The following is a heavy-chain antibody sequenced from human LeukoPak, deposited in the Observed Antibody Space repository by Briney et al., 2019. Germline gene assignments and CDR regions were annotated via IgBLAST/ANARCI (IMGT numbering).Heavy chain of an antibody. D-gene: IGHD6-13*01. CDR2: TALGSGDT. J-gene: IGHJ4*02. V-gene: IGHV1-58*02. Sequence: SVKVSCKASGLTFRTSAMQWVRQTRGQGLEWIGWTALGSGDTNYAQSLKERLTITRDMSTSTAYMELSSLRSEDTAMYYCAAGFSNRGYIYWGQGTLVTVSS. CDR1: GLTFRTSA. CDR3: AAGFSNRGYIY.